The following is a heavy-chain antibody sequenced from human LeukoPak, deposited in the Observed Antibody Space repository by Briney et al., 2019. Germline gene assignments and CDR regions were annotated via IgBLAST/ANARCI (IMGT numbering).Heavy chain of an antibody. V-gene: IGHV3-7*01. D-gene: IGHD6-19*01. CDR3: ARPKYSSGWYRAPFDY. Sequence: GGSLRLSCAASGFTFSSYWMSWVRQAPGKGLEWVANIKQDGSEKYYVDSVKGRFTISRDNAKNSLYLQMNSLRAEDTAVYYCARPKYSSGWYRAPFDYWGQGTLVTVSS. CDR1: GFTFSSYW. J-gene: IGHJ4*02. CDR2: IKQDGSEK.